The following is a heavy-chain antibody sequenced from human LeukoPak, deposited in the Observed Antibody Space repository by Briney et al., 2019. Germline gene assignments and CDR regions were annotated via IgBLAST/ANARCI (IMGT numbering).Heavy chain of an antibody. D-gene: IGHD3-10*01. V-gene: IGHV1-18*01. CDR3: ARTPKPFGESTQAFDV. CDR2: VSGYNGNA. J-gene: IGHJ3*01. CDR1: GYTFIRHG. Sequence: ASVKVSCKASGYTFIRHGISWARQAPGQGLEWMGWVSGYNGNANYAQTLQGRVTMTTDTSTSTAFMELRSLRSDDTAVYYCARTPKPFGESTQAFDVWGQGTMVTVSS.